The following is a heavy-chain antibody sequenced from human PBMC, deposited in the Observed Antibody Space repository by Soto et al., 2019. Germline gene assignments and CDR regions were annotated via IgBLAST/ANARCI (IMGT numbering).Heavy chain of an antibody. CDR1: GGSISSYY. CDR2: IYYSGST. Sequence: SETLSLTCTVSGGSISSYYWSWIRQPPGKGLEWIGYIYYSGSTNYNPSLKSRVTISVDTSKNQFSLKLSSVTAADTAVYYCARADYGDLDYWGQGTLVTVSS. V-gene: IGHV4-59*01. J-gene: IGHJ4*02. D-gene: IGHD4-17*01. CDR3: ARADYGDLDY.